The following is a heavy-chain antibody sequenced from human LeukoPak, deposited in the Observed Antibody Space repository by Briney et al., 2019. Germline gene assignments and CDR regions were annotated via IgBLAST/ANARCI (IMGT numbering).Heavy chain of an antibody. CDR1: GGSISSGGYS. D-gene: IGHD2-15*01. CDR3: ARFCSGGSCPFDP. CDR2: IYHSGST. V-gene: IGHV4-30-2*01. Sequence: SQTLPLTCAVSGGSISSGGYSWSWIRQPPGKGLEWIGYIYHSGSTYYNPSLKSRVTISVDRSKNQFSLKLSSVTAADTAVYYCARFCSGGSCPFDPWGQGTLVTVSS. J-gene: IGHJ5*02.